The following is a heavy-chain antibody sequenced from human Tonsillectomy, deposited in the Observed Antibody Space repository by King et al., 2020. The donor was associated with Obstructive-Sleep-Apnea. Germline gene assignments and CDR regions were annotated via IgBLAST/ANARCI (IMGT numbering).Heavy chain of an antibody. V-gene: IGHV4-39*07. D-gene: IGHD2-8*02. J-gene: IGHJ4*02. CDR3: ARNLHLTGLFDY. CDR1: GVSISRSNFY. CDR2: VFYSGST. Sequence: QLQESGPGLVKPSETLSLTCTVSGVSISRSNFYWGWIRQPPGQGLQWIGSVFYSGSTYHNPSLKSRVTVSIDTSKNQFSLKLTSVTAADTAVYFCARNLHLTGLFDYWGQGTPVTVSS.